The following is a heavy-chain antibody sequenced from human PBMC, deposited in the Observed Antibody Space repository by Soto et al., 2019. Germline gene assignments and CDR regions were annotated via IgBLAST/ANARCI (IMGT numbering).Heavy chain of an antibody. CDR3: ARERIAAAGTFIIKNWFDP. Sequence: GASVKVSCKASGGTFSSYAISWVRQAPGQGLEWMGGITPIFGTANYAQKFQGRVTITADESTSTAYMELSSLRSEDTAVYYCARERIAAAGTFIIKNWFDPWGQGTLVTVSS. V-gene: IGHV1-69*13. D-gene: IGHD6-13*01. CDR1: GGTFSSYA. CDR2: ITPIFGTA. J-gene: IGHJ5*02.